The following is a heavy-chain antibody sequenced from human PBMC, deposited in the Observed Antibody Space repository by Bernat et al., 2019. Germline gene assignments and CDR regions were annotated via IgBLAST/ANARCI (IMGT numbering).Heavy chain of an antibody. CDR1: EGTFSSYA. CDR2: IIPIFGTA. J-gene: IGHJ1*01. CDR3: ATTDAKDCSGGSCYPAEYFQH. D-gene: IGHD2-15*01. Sequence: KPHSKLMCSCKAYEGTFSSYAISWVRQAPGQGLEWMGGIIPIFGTANYAQKFQGRVTITADKSTSTAYMELISLRSEDTAVYYCATTDAKDCSGGSCYPAEYFQHWGKC. V-gene: IGHV1-69*06.